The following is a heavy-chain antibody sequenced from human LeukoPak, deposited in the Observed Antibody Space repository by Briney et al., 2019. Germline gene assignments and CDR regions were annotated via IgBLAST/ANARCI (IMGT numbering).Heavy chain of an antibody. CDR1: GFTFADYA. CDR3: ARDAVDTANAV. CDR2: ITWNSGSI. J-gene: IGHJ6*02. Sequence: GGSLRLSCAASGFTFADYAMHWVRQVPGKGLEWVSGITWNSGSIGYADSVKGRFTISRDNAKNSLYLQMNSLRAEDTAVYYCARDAVDTANAVWGQGTTVTVSS. V-gene: IGHV3-9*01. D-gene: IGHD5-18*01.